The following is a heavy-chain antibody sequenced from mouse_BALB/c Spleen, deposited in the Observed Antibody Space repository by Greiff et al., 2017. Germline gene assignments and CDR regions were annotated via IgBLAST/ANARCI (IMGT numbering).Heavy chain of an antibody. Sequence: EVQGVESGGGLVQPGGSLKLSCAASGFTFSSYTMSWVRQTPEKRLEWVAYISNGGGSTYYPDTVKGRFTISRDNAKNTLYLQMSSLKSEDTAMYYCARHPAGEGAMDYWGQGTSVTVSS. CDR1: GFTFSSYT. CDR3: ARHPAGEGAMDY. CDR2: ISNGGGST. V-gene: IGHV5-12-2*01. J-gene: IGHJ4*01.